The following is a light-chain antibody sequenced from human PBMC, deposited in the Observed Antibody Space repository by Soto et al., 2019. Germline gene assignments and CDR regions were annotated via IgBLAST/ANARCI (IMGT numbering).Light chain of an antibody. CDR1: QSISSW. CDR2: DAS. V-gene: IGKV1-5*01. CDR3: QQYGGSPPT. Sequence: DIQMTQSPSTLSASVGDRVTITCRASQSISSWLAWYQQKPGKAPKLLIYDASSRTTGIPDRFSGSGSGTDFTLSISRLEPEDFAVYYCQQYGGSPPTFGGGTKVDIK. J-gene: IGKJ4*01.